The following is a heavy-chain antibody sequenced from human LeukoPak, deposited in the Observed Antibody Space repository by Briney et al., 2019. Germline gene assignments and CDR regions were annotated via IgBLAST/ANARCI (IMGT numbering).Heavy chain of an antibody. Sequence: GGSLRLSCGASGFTFSDHYMDWVRQAPGKGLEWVGRTRNKANSYTTEYAASVIGRFTVSRDDSENSLYLQMNSLKTEDTAVYYCASQSYGDYVFDYWGQGTLVTVSS. CDR3: ASQSYGDYVFDY. CDR2: TRNKANSYTT. J-gene: IGHJ4*02. CDR1: GFTFSDHY. D-gene: IGHD4-17*01. V-gene: IGHV3-72*01.